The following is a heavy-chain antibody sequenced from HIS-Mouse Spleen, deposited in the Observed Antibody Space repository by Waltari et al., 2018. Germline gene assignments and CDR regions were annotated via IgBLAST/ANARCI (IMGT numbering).Heavy chain of an antibody. CDR1: GFSLSTSGMC. J-gene: IGHJ4*02. V-gene: IGHV2-70*15. CDR2: IDWDDDK. CDR3: ARIAEGYSSGWYAFDY. Sequence: QVTLRESGPALVKPTQTLTLTYTFSGFSLSTSGMCVSWIRQPPGKALEWLERIDWDDDKYYSTSLKTRLTISKDTSKNQVVLTMTNMDPVDTATYYCARIAEGYSSGWYAFDYWGQGTLVTVSS. D-gene: IGHD6-19*01.